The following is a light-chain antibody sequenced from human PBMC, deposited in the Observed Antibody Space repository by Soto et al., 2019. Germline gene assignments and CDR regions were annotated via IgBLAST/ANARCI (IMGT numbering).Light chain of an antibody. Sequence: QSALTQPASVSGSPGQSIAISCTGTLSDVGGYNYFSWFQQHPGKAPKLMIYDVSNRPSGVSDRFSGSKSGNTASLTISGLQAEDEADYYCSSYTSTSPNWVFGGGTKLTVL. V-gene: IGLV2-14*01. CDR1: LSDVGGYNY. CDR2: DVS. CDR3: SSYTSTSPNWV. J-gene: IGLJ3*02.